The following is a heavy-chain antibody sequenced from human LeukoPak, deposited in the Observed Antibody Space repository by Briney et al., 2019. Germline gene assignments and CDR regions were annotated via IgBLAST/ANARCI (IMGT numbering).Heavy chain of an antibody. V-gene: IGHV3-30-3*01. D-gene: IGHD3-22*01. CDR3: ARGYYYDSSGYPPPY. CDR2: ISYDGSNK. J-gene: IGHJ4*02. CDR1: GFTFSSYA. Sequence: GRSLRLSCAASGFTFSSYAMHWVRQAPGKGLEWVAVISYDGSNKYYADSVKGRFTISRDNSKNTLYLQMNSLRAEDTAVYYCARGYYYDSSGYPPPYWGQGTLVTVSS.